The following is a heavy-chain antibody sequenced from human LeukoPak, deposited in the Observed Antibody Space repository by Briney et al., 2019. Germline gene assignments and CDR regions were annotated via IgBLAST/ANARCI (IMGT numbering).Heavy chain of an antibody. D-gene: IGHD1-1*01. J-gene: IGHJ4*02. V-gene: IGHV3-21*01. CDR1: GFTFSSYS. CDR3: ATTTGTTWGYFDY. Sequence: PGGSLRLSCAASGFTFSSYSMNWVRQAPGKGLEWVSSISSSSSYIYYADSVKGRFTISRDNAKNPLYLQMNSLRAEDTAVYYCATTTGTTWGYFDYWGQGTLVTVSS. CDR2: ISSSSSYI.